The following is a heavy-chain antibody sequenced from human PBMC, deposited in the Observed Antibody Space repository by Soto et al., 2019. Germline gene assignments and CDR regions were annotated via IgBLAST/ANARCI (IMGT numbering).Heavy chain of an antibody. CDR3: ARQEGYCSSTSCYPAFDY. D-gene: IGHD2-2*01. Sequence: QLQLQESGPGLVKPSETLSLTCTVSGGSISSSSYYWGWIRQPPGKGLEWIGSIYYSGSTYYNPSLKSRVTTSVDASKNQFSLRLSSVTAADTAVYYCARQEGYCSSTSCYPAFDYWGQGTLVTVSS. V-gene: IGHV4-39*01. J-gene: IGHJ4*02. CDR2: IYYSGST. CDR1: GGSISSSSYY.